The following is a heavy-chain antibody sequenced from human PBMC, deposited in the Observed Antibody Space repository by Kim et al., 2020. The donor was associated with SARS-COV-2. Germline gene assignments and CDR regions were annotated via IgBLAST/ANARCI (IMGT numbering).Heavy chain of an antibody. CDR3: AKERGFGESLDY. CDR1: GFTFDDYA. CDR2: ISWNSGSI. J-gene: IGHJ4*02. Sequence: GGSLRLSCAASGFTFDDYAMHWVRQAPGKGLEWVSGISWNSGSIGYADSVKGRFTISRDNAKNSLYLQMNSLRAEDTALYYCAKERGFGESLDYWGQGTL. V-gene: IGHV3-9*01. D-gene: IGHD3-10*01.